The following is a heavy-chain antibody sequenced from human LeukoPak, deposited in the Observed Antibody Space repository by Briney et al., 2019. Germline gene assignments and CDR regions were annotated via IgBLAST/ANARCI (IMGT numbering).Heavy chain of an antibody. V-gene: IGHV1-46*01. CDR1: GYTFTSYY. CDR2: INPSGGST. J-gene: IGHJ6*02. Sequence: ASVKVSCKASGYTFTSYYMHWVRQAPGQGLEWMGIINPSGGSTSYAQKFQGRVTMTRDTSTSTVYMELSSLRSEDTAVYYCARDLYYDFWSGYFGYYGMDVWGQGTTVTVSS. CDR3: ARDLYYDFWSGYFGYYGMDV. D-gene: IGHD3-3*01.